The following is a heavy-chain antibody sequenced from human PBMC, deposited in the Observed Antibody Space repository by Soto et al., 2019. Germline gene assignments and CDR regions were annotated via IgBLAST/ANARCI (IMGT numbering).Heavy chain of an antibody. V-gene: IGHV3-74*01. J-gene: IGHJ5*02. CDR1: GFIFSSHW. CDR2: INSDGSST. Sequence: PGGSLRLSCEASGFIFSSHWMHWVRQSAEKGLVWVSRINSDGSSTAYADSVKGRFTISRDNSKNTLYLQMNSLRAEDTAVYYCAKANPWVDPWGQGTLVTVSS. CDR3: AKANPWVDP.